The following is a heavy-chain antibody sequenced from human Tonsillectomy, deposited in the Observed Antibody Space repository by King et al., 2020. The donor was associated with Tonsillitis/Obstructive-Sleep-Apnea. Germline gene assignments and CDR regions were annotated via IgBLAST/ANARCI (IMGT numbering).Heavy chain of an antibody. V-gene: IGHV4-4*02. CDR1: GGSISSSNW. D-gene: IGHD2-15*01. CDR3: ASCSGCSGGSCYSGGVDY. CDR2: IYHSGST. J-gene: IGHJ4*02. Sequence: QLQESGPGLVKPSGTLSLTCAVSGGSISSSNWWSWVRQPPGKGLEWIGEIYHSGSTNYNPSLKSRVTISVDKSKNQFSLKLSSVTAADTAVYYCASCSGCSGGSCYSGGVDYWGQGTLVTVSS.